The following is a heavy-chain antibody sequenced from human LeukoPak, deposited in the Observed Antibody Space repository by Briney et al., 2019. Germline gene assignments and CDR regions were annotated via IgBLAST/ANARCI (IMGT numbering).Heavy chain of an antibody. V-gene: IGHV4-61*01. J-gene: IGHJ4*02. CDR2: IYYSGST. CDR3: ARQGKKGLQSLFDY. D-gene: IGHD2-15*01. CDR1: GGSFSSDTSY. Sequence: SETLSLTCTVSGGSFSSDTSYWSWIRQHPGKGLEWIGYIYYSGSTYYNPSLKSRVTISVDMSKNQFSLKLSSVTAADTAVYYCARQGKKGLQSLFDYWGQGNLVTISS.